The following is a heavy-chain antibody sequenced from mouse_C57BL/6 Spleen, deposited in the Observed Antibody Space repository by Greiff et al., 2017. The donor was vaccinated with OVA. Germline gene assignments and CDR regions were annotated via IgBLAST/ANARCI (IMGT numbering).Heavy chain of an antibody. Sequence: EVKVIESGGGLVKPGGSLKLSCAASGFTFSDYGMHWVRQAPEKGLEWVAYISSGSSTIYYADTVKGRFTISRGNAKNTLFLQMTSLRSEDTAMYYCARRTVDYWGQGTTLTVSS. CDR3: ARRTVDY. CDR2: ISSGSSTI. CDR1: GFTFSDYG. V-gene: IGHV5-17*01. J-gene: IGHJ2*01.